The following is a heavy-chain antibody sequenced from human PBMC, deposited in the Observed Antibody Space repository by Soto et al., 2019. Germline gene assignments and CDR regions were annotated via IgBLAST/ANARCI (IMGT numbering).Heavy chain of an antibody. CDR3: ARDTNQWESLGHGMDV. D-gene: IGHD1-26*01. Sequence: KPSETLSLTCAVSGGSISRSYWWSWVRQFPGKGLEWIGEIHHSGSTNYNPSLKSRVIMSVDKSKNQFSLELTSVTGADTADYYCARDTNQWESLGHGMDVWGQGTTVTVSS. CDR2: IHHSGST. J-gene: IGHJ6*02. V-gene: IGHV4-4*02. CDR1: GGSISRSYW.